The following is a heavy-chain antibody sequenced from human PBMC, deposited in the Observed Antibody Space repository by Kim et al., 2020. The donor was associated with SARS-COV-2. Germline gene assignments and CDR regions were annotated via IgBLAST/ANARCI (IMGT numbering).Heavy chain of an antibody. CDR2: IYTSGST. CDR3: AREDSSSQPTIFSYYGMDV. J-gene: IGHJ6*02. V-gene: IGHV4-61*02. Sequence: SETLSLTCTVSGGSISSGSYYWSWIRQPAGKGLEWIGRIYTSGSTNYNPSLKSRVTISVDTSKNQFSLKLSSVTAADTAVYYCAREDSSSQPTIFSYYGMDVWGQGTTVTVSS. D-gene: IGHD6-6*01. CDR1: GGSISSGSYY.